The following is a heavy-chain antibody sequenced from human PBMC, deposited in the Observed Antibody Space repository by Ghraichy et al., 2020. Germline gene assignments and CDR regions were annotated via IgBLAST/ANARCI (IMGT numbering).Heavy chain of an antibody. V-gene: IGHV4-59*01. CDR1: GGSISSYY. CDR3: ARSKITIFGVWDFDY. Sequence: SETLSLTCTVSGGSISSYYWSWIRQPPGKGLEWIGYNSGSTNYNPSLKSRVTISVDTSKNQFSLKLSSVTAADTAVYYCARSKITIFGVWDFDYWGQGTLVTVSS. J-gene: IGHJ4*02. D-gene: IGHD3-3*01. CDR2: NSGST.